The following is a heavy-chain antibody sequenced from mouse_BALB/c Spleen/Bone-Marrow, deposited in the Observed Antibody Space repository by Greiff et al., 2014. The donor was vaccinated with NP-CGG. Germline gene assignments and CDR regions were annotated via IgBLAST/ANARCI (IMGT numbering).Heavy chain of an antibody. J-gene: IGHJ4*01. D-gene: IGHD1-1*01. CDR3: ARVSYFAKVGAMDY. Sequence: EVQRVESGPGLVKPGASVKISCKASGYSFTGYFMNWVKQSPGKSLEWIGRINPYNGYTYYKQKFKGKVTLTVDKSSSTVHMEILSLTSEDTAVYYCARVSYFAKVGAMDYWGQGTSVTVSS. V-gene: IGHV1-37*01. CDR1: GYSFTGYF. CDR2: INPYNGYT.